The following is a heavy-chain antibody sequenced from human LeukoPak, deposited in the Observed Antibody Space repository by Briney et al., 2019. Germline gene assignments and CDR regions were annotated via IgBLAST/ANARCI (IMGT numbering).Heavy chain of an antibody. D-gene: IGHD2-2*01. J-gene: IGHJ4*02. CDR2: ISSSSSYI. CDR1: GFTFSSYS. Sequence: GGSLRLSCAASGFTFSSYSMNWVRQAPGKGLEWVSSISSSSSYIYYADSVKGRFTISRDNAKNSLYLQMNSQRAEDTAVYYCARVGVPAAIGVWGQGTLVTVSS. CDR3: ARVGVPAAIGV. V-gene: IGHV3-21*01.